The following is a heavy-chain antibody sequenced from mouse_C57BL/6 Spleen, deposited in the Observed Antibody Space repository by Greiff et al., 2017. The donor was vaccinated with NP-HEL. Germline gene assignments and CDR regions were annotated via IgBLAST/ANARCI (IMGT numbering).Heavy chain of an antibody. CDR1: GFTFSDYY. CDR2: INYDGSST. Sequence: EVKLVESEGGLVQPGSSMKLSCTASGFTFSDYYMAWVRQVPEKGLEWVANINYDGSSTYYLDSLKSRFIISRDNAKNILYLQMSSLKSEDTATCYCARDARTGTFDYWGQGTTLTVSS. V-gene: IGHV5-16*01. D-gene: IGHD4-1*01. CDR3: ARDARTGTFDY. J-gene: IGHJ2*01.